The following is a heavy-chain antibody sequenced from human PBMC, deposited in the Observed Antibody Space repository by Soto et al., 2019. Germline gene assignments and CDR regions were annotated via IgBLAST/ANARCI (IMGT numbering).Heavy chain of an antibody. CDR2: IYWDGDK. D-gene: IGHD3-3*01. J-gene: IGHJ5*02. V-gene: IGHV2-5*02. CDR3: AHRATMTIFGLIIDNGIWFDP. Sequence: QINLIESGPTLVKPTQTLTLTCTFSGFSLITSGAAVGWVRQPPGRALEWLALIYWDGDKRYNASLGNRLTITKDTSMNQVVITLTNVDPADTAPYYCAHRATMTIFGLIIDNGIWFDPWGQGTRVIVSS. CDR1: GFSLITSGAA.